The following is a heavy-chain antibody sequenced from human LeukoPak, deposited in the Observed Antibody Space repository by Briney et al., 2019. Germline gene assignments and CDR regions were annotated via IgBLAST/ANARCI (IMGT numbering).Heavy chain of an antibody. V-gene: IGHV1-3*01. CDR2: INAGNGNT. J-gene: IGHJ4*02. CDR3: ARGGSTVVVPAAMPFDY. Sequence: ASVKVSRKASGYTFTSYGISWVRQAPGQRLEWMGWINAGNGNTKYSQKFQGRVTITRDTSASTAYMELSSLRSEDTAVYYCARGGSTVVVPAAMPFDYWGQGTLVTVSS. D-gene: IGHD2-2*01. CDR1: GYTFTSYG.